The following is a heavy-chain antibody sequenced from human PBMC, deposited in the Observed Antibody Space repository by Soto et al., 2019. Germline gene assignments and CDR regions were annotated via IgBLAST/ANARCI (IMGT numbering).Heavy chain of an antibody. CDR2: IYYSGST. J-gene: IGHJ4*02. CDR3: ARVWYYYDSSGYYYAFDY. D-gene: IGHD3-22*01. V-gene: IGHV4-59*01. Sequence: PSETLSLTCTVSGGSISSYYWSWIRQPPGKGLEWIGYIYYSGSTNYNPSLKSRVTISVDTSKNQFSLKLSSVTAADTAVYYCARVWYYYDSSGYYYAFDYWGQGTLVTVSS. CDR1: GGSISSYY.